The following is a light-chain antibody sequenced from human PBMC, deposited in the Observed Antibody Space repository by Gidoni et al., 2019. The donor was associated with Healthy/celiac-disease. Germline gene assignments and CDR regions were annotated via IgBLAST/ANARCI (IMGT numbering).Light chain of an antibody. CDR1: SSNIGAGYD. CDR2: GNS. V-gene: IGLV1-40*01. Sequence: QSVLPQPPSVSAAPGQRVTISCTGSSSNIGAGYDVHWYQQLPGTAPKLLIYGNSKRPSGVPDRFSGSKAGTSASRAITGLQAEDEADYYCQSYDSSLSGWVFGGGTKLTVL. CDR3: QSYDSSLSGWV. J-gene: IGLJ3*02.